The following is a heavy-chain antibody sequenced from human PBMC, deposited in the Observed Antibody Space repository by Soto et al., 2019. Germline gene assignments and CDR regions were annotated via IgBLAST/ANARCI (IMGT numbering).Heavy chain of an antibody. CDR2: ISAYNGNT. CDR1: GYTFTSYG. D-gene: IGHD6-6*01. Sequence: RASVKVSCKASGYTFTSYGISWVRQAPGQGLEWMGWISAYNGNTNYAQKLQGRVTMTTDTSTSTAYMELRSLRSDDTAVYYCATVLIAARLHYYGMDVWGQGTTVTVSS. V-gene: IGHV1-18*01. J-gene: IGHJ6*02. CDR3: ATVLIAARLHYYGMDV.